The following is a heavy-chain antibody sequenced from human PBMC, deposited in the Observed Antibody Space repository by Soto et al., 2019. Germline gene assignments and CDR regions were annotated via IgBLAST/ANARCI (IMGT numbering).Heavy chain of an antibody. CDR1: GFTFSSYA. D-gene: IGHD1-26*01. CDR2: ISGSGGST. Sequence: EVQLLESGGGLVQPGGSLRLSCAASGFTFSSYAMSWVRQAPGKGLEWVSAISGSGGSTYYADSVKGRFTISRDNSKNTLYLQMNSLRAEDTAVYYCAKEPAPVRKWELLLEDAFDIWGQGTMVTVSS. V-gene: IGHV3-23*01. CDR3: AKEPAPVRKWELLLEDAFDI. J-gene: IGHJ3*02.